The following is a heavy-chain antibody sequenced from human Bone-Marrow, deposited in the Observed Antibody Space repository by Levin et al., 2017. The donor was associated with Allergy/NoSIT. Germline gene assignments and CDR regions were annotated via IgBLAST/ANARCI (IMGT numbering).Heavy chain of an antibody. Sequence: LSLTCAASGFTFRNYAMSWVRQAPGKGLEWVAAISDGGNYTYYGDSVKGRFTISRDNSKNTLSLQMNSLRAEDTAVDYCAGEFFGGDYWGQGTLVTVSS. CDR2: ISDGGNYT. J-gene: IGHJ4*02. CDR3: AGEFFGGDY. CDR1: GFTFRNYA. D-gene: IGHD3-10*01. V-gene: IGHV3-23*01.